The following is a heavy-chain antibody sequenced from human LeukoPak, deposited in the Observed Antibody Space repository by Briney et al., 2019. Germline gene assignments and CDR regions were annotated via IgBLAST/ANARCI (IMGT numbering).Heavy chain of an antibody. Sequence: GSLRLSCAASGFTFSSYWMSWVRQAPGKGLEWVANIKQDGSEKYYVDSVKGRFTISRDNAKNSLYLQMNSLRAEDTAVYYCARDSPTAMASSDYYGMDVWGQGTTVTVSS. J-gene: IGHJ6*02. V-gene: IGHV3-7*01. CDR1: GFTFSSYW. CDR3: ARDSPTAMASSDYYGMDV. CDR2: IKQDGSEK. D-gene: IGHD5-18*01.